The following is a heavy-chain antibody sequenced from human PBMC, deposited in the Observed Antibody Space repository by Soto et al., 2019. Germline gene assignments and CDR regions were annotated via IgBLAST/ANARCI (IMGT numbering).Heavy chain of an antibody. CDR1: GFTFSNAW. Sequence: GGSLRLSCAASGFTFSNAWMSWVRQAPGKGLEWVGRIYSKTDGGTTAYAAPVKGRFTISRDDSENTVYLQMNSLKTEDTALYYCARDAPHDAFAIWGQGTMVTVSS. V-gene: IGHV3-15*01. J-gene: IGHJ3*02. CDR2: IYSKTDGGTT. CDR3: ARDAPHDAFAI.